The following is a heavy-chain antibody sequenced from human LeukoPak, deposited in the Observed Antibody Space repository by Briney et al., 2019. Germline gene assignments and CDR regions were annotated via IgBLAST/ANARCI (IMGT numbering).Heavy chain of an antibody. Sequence: GSRRLSCVTTGFTVSKYGMHWVRQAPGKGLEWVAVISYDGNNKYYADSVKGRFTISRDNAKNSLYLQMNSLRTEDTAIYYCARGGVRRGYYDYWGQGTLVTVSS. CDR1: GFTVSKYG. D-gene: IGHD1-14*01. CDR3: ARGGVRRGYYDY. V-gene: IGHV3-33*08. CDR2: ISYDGNNK. J-gene: IGHJ4*02.